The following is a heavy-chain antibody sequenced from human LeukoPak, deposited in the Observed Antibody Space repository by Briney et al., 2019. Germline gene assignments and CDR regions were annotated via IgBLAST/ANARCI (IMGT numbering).Heavy chain of an antibody. CDR2: ISWNSGSI. V-gene: IGHV3-9*01. D-gene: IGHD1-26*01. CDR3: ARDARPREQFGAFDI. CDR1: GFTFDDYA. J-gene: IGHJ3*02. Sequence: PGRSLRLSCAASGFTFDDYAMHWVRQAPGKGLEWVSGISWNSGSIGYADSVKGRFTISRDNAKNSLYLQMNNLRVEDTAIYYCARDARPREQFGAFDIWGHGTKVTVSS.